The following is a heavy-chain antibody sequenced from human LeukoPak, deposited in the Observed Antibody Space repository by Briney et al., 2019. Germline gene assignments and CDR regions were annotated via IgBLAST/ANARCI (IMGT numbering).Heavy chain of an antibody. D-gene: IGHD3-10*01. V-gene: IGHV3-9*01. CDR2: ISWDSGSI. CDR1: GFTFDDYA. J-gene: IGHJ4*02. CDR3: AKDAASGGALDY. Sequence: GGSLRLSCAASGFTFDDYAMRWVRQAPGKGLEWVSGISWDSGSIGYADSVKGRFTISRDNAKNSLYLQMNSLRAEDTALYYCAKDAASGGALDYWGQGTLVTASS.